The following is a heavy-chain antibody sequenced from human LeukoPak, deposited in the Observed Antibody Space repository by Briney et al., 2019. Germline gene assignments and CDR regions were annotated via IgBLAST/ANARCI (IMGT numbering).Heavy chain of an antibody. J-gene: IGHJ4*02. V-gene: IGHV3-30*03. CDR3: ARLLSRAYGYFDY. D-gene: IGHD3-16*01. Sequence: GGSLRLSCAASGFTFSSYGMHWVRQAPGKGLEWVAVISYDGSNKYYADSVKGRFTISRDNSKNTLYLQMNSLRAEDTAVYYCARLLSRAYGYFDYWGQGTLVTVSS. CDR2: ISYDGSNK. CDR1: GFTFSSYG.